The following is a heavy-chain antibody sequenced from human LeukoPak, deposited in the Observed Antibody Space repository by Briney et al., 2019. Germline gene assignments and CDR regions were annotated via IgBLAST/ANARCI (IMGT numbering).Heavy chain of an antibody. J-gene: IGHJ4*02. Sequence: GGSLRLSCAASGFTFSSSAMSWVRQAPGKGLEWVSAFSNNCGYTYYADSVQGRFTISRDNSKSTLFLQMNSLRAEDTAVYYCAKQLGYCSDGSCYFPYWGQGTLVTVSS. D-gene: IGHD2-15*01. CDR3: AKQLGYCSDGSCYFPY. V-gene: IGHV3-23*01. CDR1: GFTFSSSA. CDR2: FSNNCGYT.